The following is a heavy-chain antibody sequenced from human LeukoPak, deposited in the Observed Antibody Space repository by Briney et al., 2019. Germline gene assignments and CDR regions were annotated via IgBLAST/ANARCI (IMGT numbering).Heavy chain of an antibody. CDR3: AKHGYNSGVYDAFVI. CDR1: GFTFSIYA. CDR2: IRDSGDNT. J-gene: IGHJ3*02. V-gene: IGHV3-23*01. Sequence: GGSLRLSCAASGFTFSIYAMSWVRQAPGKGLEWVSVIRDSGDNTYYADAVKGRFTISRDNSKKTLHLQMNSLRAEDTAVYYCAKHGYNSGVYDAFVIWGQGTRVTVSS. D-gene: IGHD6-19*01.